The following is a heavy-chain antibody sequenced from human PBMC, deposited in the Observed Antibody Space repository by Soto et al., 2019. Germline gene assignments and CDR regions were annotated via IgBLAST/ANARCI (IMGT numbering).Heavy chain of an antibody. V-gene: IGHV3-23*01. D-gene: IGHD7-27*01. CDR1: GLIFSDYA. CDR2: VRGDGGST. CDR3: TRGLNGDPVSDSFDI. J-gene: IGHJ3*02. Sequence: GGSLRLSCAASGLIFSDYAMTWVRQAPGKGLEWVSSVRGDGGSTYYADSVKGRFTISRDNSMNTLFLHMDSLRAEDTAIYYCTRGLNGDPVSDSFDIWGQGTMVTVSS.